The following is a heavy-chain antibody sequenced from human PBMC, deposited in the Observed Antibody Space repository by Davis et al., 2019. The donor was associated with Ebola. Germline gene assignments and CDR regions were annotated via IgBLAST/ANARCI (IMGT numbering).Heavy chain of an antibody. D-gene: IGHD1-26*01. CDR2: INPARSI. CDR1: GGSFSAYY. Sequence: MPSETLSLTCSVYGGSFSAYYWTWIRQSPGKGLEWIGEINPARSINYNPSLKSRVTISIARSGNQFSLELTSVTAADTSVYYCARGSSGSRLHLWGPGTLVTVSS. CDR3: ARGSSGSRLHL. J-gene: IGHJ4*01. V-gene: IGHV4-34*01.